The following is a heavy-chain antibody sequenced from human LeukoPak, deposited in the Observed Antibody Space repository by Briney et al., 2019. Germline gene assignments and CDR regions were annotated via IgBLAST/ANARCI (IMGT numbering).Heavy chain of an antibody. CDR2: INHSGST. V-gene: IGHV4-34*01. CDR3: ARGVPHYYDSSGYLAPRLVDY. Sequence: SETLSLTCAVDGGSFSGYYWSWIRQPPGKGLEWIGEINHSGSTNYNPSLKSRVTISVDTSKNQFSLKLSSVTAADTAVYYCARGVPHYYDSSGYLAPRLVDYWGQGTLVTVSS. CDR1: GGSFSGYY. D-gene: IGHD3-22*01. J-gene: IGHJ4*02.